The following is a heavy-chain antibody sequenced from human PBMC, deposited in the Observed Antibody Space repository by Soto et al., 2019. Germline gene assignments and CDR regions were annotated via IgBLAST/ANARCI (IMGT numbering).Heavy chain of an antibody. CDR1: GFTFSDYA. J-gene: IGHJ4*02. V-gene: IGHV3-30*03. Sequence: VQLVESGGGVVQPGRSLRLSCAASGFTFSDYAMHWVRQAPGKGLAWVAVVSHDGRNTHYSDSMKGRLTISRDSSKNTVSLERTSVRAEGTAVYYCAPGGRQFLVTSDFNYWGQGALVTVSS. CDR2: VSHDGRNT. D-gene: IGHD6-19*01. CDR3: APGGRQFLVTSDFNY.